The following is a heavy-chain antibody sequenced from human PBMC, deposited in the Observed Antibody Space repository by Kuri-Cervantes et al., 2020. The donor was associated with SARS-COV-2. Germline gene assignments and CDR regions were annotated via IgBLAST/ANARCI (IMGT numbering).Heavy chain of an antibody. J-gene: IGHJ4*02. Sequence: GGSLRLSCAASGFTFDDYGMSWVRQAPGKGLEWVSGINWNGGSTGYADSVKGRFTISRDNAKNSLYLQMNSLRAVDTALYYCARGGYSSGWFAYYFDYWGQGTLVTVSS. CDR3: ARGGYSSGWFAYYFDY. V-gene: IGHV3-20*04. CDR2: INWNGGST. CDR1: GFTFDDYG. D-gene: IGHD6-19*01.